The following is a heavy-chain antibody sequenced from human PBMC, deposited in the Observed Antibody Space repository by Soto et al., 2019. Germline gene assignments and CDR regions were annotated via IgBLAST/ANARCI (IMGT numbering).Heavy chain of an antibody. V-gene: IGHV1-69*08. Sequence: QVQLVQSGAEVKKPGSSVKVSCKASGGTFSSYTISCVRQAPGQGLEWMGRIIPILGIANYAQKFQGRVTITADKSTSTAYMELSSLRSEDTAVYYCARDYSGYSYGYYYYYYGMDVWGQGTTVTVSS. J-gene: IGHJ6*02. D-gene: IGHD5-18*01. CDR3: ARDYSGYSYGYYYYYYGMDV. CDR1: GGTFSSYT. CDR2: IIPILGIA.